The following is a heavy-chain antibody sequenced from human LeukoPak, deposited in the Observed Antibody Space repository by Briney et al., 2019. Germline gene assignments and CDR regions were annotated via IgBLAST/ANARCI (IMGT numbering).Heavy chain of an antibody. CDR3: ARALIGYYFDY. CDR2: VSNSGDYI. V-gene: IGHV3-21*06. J-gene: IGHJ4*02. CDR1: GFTFSSYG. Sequence: GGSLRLSCAASGFTFSSYGMHWVRQAPGKGLEWVSSVSNSGDYIHYADSVKGRFTISRDNSKNSLYLQMNSLRAEDTAVYYCARALIGYYFDYWGQGTLVTVSS. D-gene: IGHD2-8*01.